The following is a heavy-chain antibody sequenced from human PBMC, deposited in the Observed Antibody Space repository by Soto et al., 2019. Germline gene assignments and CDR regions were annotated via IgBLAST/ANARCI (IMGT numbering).Heavy chain of an antibody. Sequence: ASVKVSCKASGYTFTSYGISWVRQAPGQGLEWMGWISAYNGNTNYAQKLQGRVTMTTDTSTSTAYMELRSLRSDDTAVYYCARADYYDSSGYGSHNWFDPWGQGTLVTVSS. V-gene: IGHV1-18*01. CDR2: ISAYNGNT. J-gene: IGHJ5*02. CDR1: GYTFTSYG. CDR3: ARADYYDSSGYGSHNWFDP. D-gene: IGHD3-22*01.